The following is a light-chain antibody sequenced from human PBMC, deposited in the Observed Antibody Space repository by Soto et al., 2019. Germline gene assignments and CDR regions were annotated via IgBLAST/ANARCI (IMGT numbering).Light chain of an antibody. CDR2: VVS. CDR3: CSYAGRYTYV. J-gene: IGLJ1*01. CDR1: SSDVGGYNY. Sequence: QSALTQPRSVSGSPGQSGTISCTGTSSDVGGYNYVSWYQQHPGKAPKLMIYVVSKRPSGVPDRFSGSKSGNTASLTISGLQAEDEADYYCCSYAGRYTYVFGTGTKLTVL. V-gene: IGLV2-11*01.